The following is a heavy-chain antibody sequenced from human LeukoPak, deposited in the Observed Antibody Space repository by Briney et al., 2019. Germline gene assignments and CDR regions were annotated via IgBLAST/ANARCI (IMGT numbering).Heavy chain of an antibody. CDR3: ARHSRYCSGGTCYSSDAFDI. CDR1: GGSTNTYF. V-gene: IGHV4-59*01. CDR2: FYYSGST. J-gene: IGHJ3*02. D-gene: IGHD2-15*01. Sequence: ASETLSLTCTVSGGSTNTYFWSWIRQPPGRGLEWIGYFYYSGSTDYSPSLKSRATISVDTSMNQFSLSLSSVTAADTAIYYCARHSRYCSGGTCYSSDAFDIWGRGTMVTVSS.